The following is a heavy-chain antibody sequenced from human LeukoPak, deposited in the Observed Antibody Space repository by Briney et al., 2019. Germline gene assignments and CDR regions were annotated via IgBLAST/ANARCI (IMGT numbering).Heavy chain of an antibody. CDR3: AKVLSWYSSSAVDAFDI. Sequence: GGSLRLSCAASGFTFSSYAMSWVRQAPGKGLEWVSAISGSGGSTYYADSVKGRFTISRDNSKNTLYLQMNSLRAEDTAVYYCAKVLSWYSSSAVDAFDIWGQGTMVTVSS. CDR1: GFTFSSYA. J-gene: IGHJ3*02. D-gene: IGHD6-6*01. CDR2: ISGSGGST. V-gene: IGHV3-23*01.